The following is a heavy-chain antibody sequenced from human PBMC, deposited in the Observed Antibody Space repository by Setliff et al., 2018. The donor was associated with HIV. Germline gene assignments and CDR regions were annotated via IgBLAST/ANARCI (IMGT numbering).Heavy chain of an antibody. Sequence: ASVQVSCKASGSSFTDYYIHWVRQAPGQGLEWMGWINPKSDGTNYAQKFQGWITMTRDTSISTAYLELSRLRSDDTAVYYCARGMEYYDTSGYYQYYFDYWGQGTLVTVSS. D-gene: IGHD3-22*01. CDR2: INPKSDGT. CDR3: ARGMEYYDTSGYYQYYFDY. CDR1: GSSFTDYY. J-gene: IGHJ4*02. V-gene: IGHV1-2*04.